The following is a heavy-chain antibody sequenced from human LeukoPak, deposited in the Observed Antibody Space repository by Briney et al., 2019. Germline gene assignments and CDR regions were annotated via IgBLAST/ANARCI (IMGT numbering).Heavy chain of an antibody. J-gene: IGHJ4*02. D-gene: IGHD2-21*02. V-gene: IGHV3-21*01. Sequence: GGSLRLSCAASGFTFSHFTINWVRQAPGKGLEWVSTISGCSTYIFYADSVKGRFTISRDDAKNSLYLQMNSLRAEDTAVYYCARSCGGDCYSSHRYYFDYWGQGSLVTVSS. CDR3: ARSCGGDCYSSHRYYFDY. CDR2: ISGCSTYI. CDR1: GFTFSHFT.